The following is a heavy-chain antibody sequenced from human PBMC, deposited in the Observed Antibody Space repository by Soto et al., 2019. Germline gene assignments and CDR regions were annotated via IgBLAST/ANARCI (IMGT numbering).Heavy chain of an antibody. CDR2: IDWDDDK. D-gene: IGHD6-13*01. CDR1: GFSLSTRGMC. J-gene: IGHJ4*02. CDR3: ARIRPSITAAGFSDY. V-gene: IGHV2-70*11. Sequence: SGPTLVNPTQTLTLTCTFSGFSLSTRGMCVSWIRQPPGKALEWLARIDWDDDKYYSTSLKTRLTISKDTSKNQVVLTMTNMDPVDTATYYCARIRPSITAAGFSDYWGQGTLVTVS.